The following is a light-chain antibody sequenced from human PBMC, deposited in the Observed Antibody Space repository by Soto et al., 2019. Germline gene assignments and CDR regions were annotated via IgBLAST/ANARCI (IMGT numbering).Light chain of an antibody. CDR2: DAS. CDR1: QDISYY. V-gene: IGKV1-33*01. Sequence: DIQLPQSPSSLSGSVGDRGTITCQASQDISYYLNWYQQRPGKAPKLLIYDASNLGAGVPLRFSGSRSGTDFTFTISSLQPEDIATYYCQQYEILPTVGQGTRLEIK. CDR3: QQYEILPT. J-gene: IGKJ5*01.